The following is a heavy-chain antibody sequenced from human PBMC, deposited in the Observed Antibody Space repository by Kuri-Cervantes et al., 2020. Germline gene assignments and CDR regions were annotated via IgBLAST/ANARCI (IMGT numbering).Heavy chain of an antibody. CDR1: GFTFSSYW. Sequence: GGSLRLSCAASGFTFSSYWMHWVRQAPGKGLVWVSRINSDGSSTSYADSVKGRFTISRDNAKNTLYPQMNSLRAEDTAVYYCARDAIAVAGVLQYFDYWGQGTLVTVSS. CDR3: ARDAIAVAGVLQYFDY. CDR2: INSDGSST. D-gene: IGHD6-19*01. V-gene: IGHV3-74*01. J-gene: IGHJ4*02.